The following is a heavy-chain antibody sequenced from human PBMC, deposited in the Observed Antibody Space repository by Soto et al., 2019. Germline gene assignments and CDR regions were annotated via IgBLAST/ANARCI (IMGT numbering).Heavy chain of an antibody. CDR1: GGSISSSSYY. D-gene: IGHD3-10*01. CDR2: IYYSGST. Sequence: SETLSLTCTVSGGSISSSSYYWGWIRQPPGKGLEWIGSIYYSGSTYYNPSLKSRVTISVDTSKNQFSLKLSSVTAADTAVYYCARAPGGSADYYYYFLAVCGKGTTVTGSS. CDR3: ARAPGGSADYYYYFLAV. J-gene: IGHJ6*03. V-gene: IGHV4-39*01.